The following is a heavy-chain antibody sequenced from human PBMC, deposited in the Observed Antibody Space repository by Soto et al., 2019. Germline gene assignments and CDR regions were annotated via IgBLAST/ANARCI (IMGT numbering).Heavy chain of an antibody. J-gene: IGHJ4*02. V-gene: IGHV4-31*03. CDR1: GGSISSGGYS. CDR2: IYSSGST. CDR3: ASHSKLETGNGVDY. Sequence: QVQLQESGPGLVKPSQTLSLTCTVSGGSISSGGYSWSWIRQHPGKGLEWIGYIYSSGSTYYNPSLKSRVTISVDTSKNQFSLKLSSVTAADTAVYYCASHSKLETGNGVDYWGQGTLVTVSS. D-gene: IGHD1-1*01.